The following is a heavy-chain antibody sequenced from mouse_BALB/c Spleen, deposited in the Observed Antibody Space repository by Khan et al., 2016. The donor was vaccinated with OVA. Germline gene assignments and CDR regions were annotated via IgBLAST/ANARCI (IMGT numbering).Heavy chain of an antibody. D-gene: IGHD2-14*01. CDR3: VRDGTYHRNDGWFAY. CDR2: INPSNGYT. CDR1: GYTFTSYT. J-gene: IGHJ3*01. V-gene: IGHV1-4*01. Sequence: QIQLVQSGAELARPGASVKMSCKASGYTFTSYTIHWIKLRPGQGLEWIGFINPSNGYTNYNQKFKDKATLTADKSSTTFYMQLSNLTSDDSAVYNSVRDGTYHRNDGWFAYWGHGTLVTVSA.